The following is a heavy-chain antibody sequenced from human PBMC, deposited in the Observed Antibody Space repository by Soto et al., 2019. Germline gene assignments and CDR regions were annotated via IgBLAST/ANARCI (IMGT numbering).Heavy chain of an antibody. J-gene: IGHJ4*02. CDR3: ARVRYSYGDS. D-gene: IGHD5-18*01. V-gene: IGHV3-48*01. CDR1: GFTFSTYS. Sequence: PGGSLRLSCAASGFTFSTYSMNWVRQAPGKGLEWVSYISSSSSTIFYTDSVKGRFTVSRDNAKNSLYLQMNSLRAEDTAVYYCARVRYSYGDSWGQGTLVTVSS. CDR2: ISSSSSTI.